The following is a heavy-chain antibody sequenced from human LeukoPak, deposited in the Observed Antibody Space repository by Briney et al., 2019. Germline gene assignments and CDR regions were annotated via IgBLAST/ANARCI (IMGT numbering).Heavy chain of an antibody. CDR2: FKSKTDGGTT. Sequence: GGSLRLSCAASGFTFSKAWMSWVRQAPGKGLEWVGRFKSKTDGGTTDYAAPVKGRFIVSRDDSKNTLYLQMNSLRTEDTAVYFCTKDIGYFDYWGQGTLVTVSS. CDR1: GFTFSKAW. CDR3: TKDIGYFDY. J-gene: IGHJ4*02. V-gene: IGHV3-15*01.